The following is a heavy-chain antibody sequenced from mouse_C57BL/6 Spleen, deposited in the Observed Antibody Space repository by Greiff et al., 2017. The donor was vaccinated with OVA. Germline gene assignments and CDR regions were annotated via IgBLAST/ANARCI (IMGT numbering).Heavy chain of an antibody. V-gene: IGHV1-80*01. Sequence: VQLQQSGAELVKPGASVKISCKATGYAFSSYWMNWVKQRPGKGLEWIGQLYPGDGDTNYIGKFKGKATLTADKSSSTAYMQLSSLTSEDSAVYFCARYGNYYGSSYDAMDYWGQGTSVTVSS. CDR3: ARYGNYYGSSYDAMDY. D-gene: IGHD1-1*01. CDR2: LYPGDGDT. CDR1: GYAFSSYW. J-gene: IGHJ4*01.